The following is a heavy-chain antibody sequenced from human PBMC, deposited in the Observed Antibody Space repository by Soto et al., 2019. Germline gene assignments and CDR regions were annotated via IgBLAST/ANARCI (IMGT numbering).Heavy chain of an antibody. V-gene: IGHV4-31*03. D-gene: IGHD2-21*02. CDR3: ARGPGVVVTKYYFDY. Sequence: SETLSLTFTVSGGSISSGGYYWSWIRQHPGKGLEWIGYIYYSGSTYYNPSLKSRVTISVDTSKNQFSLKLSSVTAADTAVYYCARGPGVVVTKYYFDYWGQGTLVTVSS. CDR1: GGSISSGGYY. CDR2: IYYSGST. J-gene: IGHJ4*02.